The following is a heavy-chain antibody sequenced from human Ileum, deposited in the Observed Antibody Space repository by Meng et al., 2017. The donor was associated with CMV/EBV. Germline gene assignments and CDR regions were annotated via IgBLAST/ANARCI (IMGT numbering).Heavy chain of an antibody. CDR3: ARGRVSSSIFDY. Sequence: GGSLRLSCAASGLIVRDYYMTWVRQAPGKGLEWVSVLFGTDERYYADSVRGRFTISRDISKNTVYLQMNSLNADYTAIYYYARGRVSSSIFDYWGQGTLVTVSS. V-gene: IGHV3-53*01. CDR2: LFGTDER. J-gene: IGHJ4*02. D-gene: IGHD3-16*01. CDR1: GLIVRDYY.